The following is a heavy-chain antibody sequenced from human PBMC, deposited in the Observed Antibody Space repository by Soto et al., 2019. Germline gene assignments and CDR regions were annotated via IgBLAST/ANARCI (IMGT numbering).Heavy chain of an antibody. CDR2: ISSSSSTI. CDR1: GFTFSSYS. CDR3: AREGVRHYYDSSGYRPIDY. D-gene: IGHD3-22*01. J-gene: IGHJ4*02. V-gene: IGHV3-48*01. Sequence: GGSLRLSCAASGFTFSSYSMNWVRQAPGKGLEWVSYISSSSSTIYYADSMKGRFTISRDNAKNSLYLQMNSLRAEDTAVYYCAREGVRHYYDSSGYRPIDYWGQGTVVTVSS.